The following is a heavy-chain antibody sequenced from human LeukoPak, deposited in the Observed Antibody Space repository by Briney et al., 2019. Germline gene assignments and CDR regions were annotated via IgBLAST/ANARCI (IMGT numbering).Heavy chain of an antibody. J-gene: IGHJ6*02. CDR3: ARDTVMMVGSYYYGKDV. D-gene: IGHD2-15*01. Sequence: ASVKVSCKASGYTFNSFGISWVRQAPGQGLEWMGWISAYNGNTHHPEKLQGRLTMTTDTPTSTAYMEMRSLRSDDTAIYYCARDTVMMVGSYYYGKDVWGQGTTVTVSS. V-gene: IGHV1-18*01. CDR2: ISAYNGNT. CDR1: GYTFNSFG.